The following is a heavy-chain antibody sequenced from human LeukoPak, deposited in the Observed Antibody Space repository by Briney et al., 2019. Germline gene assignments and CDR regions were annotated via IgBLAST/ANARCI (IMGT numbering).Heavy chain of an antibody. CDR3: ARGGSWFAP. J-gene: IGHJ5*02. CDR1: GFAFNTFW. V-gene: IGHV3-7*01. D-gene: IGHD3-10*01. CDR2: IKPDGSEK. Sequence: PGGSLRLSCVASGFAFNTFWMSWVRQAPGKGPEWVANIKPDGSEKSYVDSVKGRFTISRDNAKNSLYLQMDSLRAEDTALYYCARGGSWFAPWGQGTLSPSPQ.